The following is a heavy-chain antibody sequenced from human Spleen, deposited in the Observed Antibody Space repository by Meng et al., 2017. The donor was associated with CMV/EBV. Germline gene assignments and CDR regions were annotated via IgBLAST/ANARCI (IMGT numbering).Heavy chain of an antibody. Sequence: SVKVSCKASGGTFSSYAISWVRQAPGRGLEWMGGIIPIFGTANYAQKFQGRVTITTDESTSTAYMELSSLRSEDTAVYYCARSGANFWSGYHSPGYYGMDVWGQGTTVTVSS. D-gene: IGHD3-3*01. CDR3: ARSGANFWSGYHSPGYYGMDV. V-gene: IGHV1-69*05. J-gene: IGHJ6*02. CDR1: GGTFSSYA. CDR2: IIPIFGTA.